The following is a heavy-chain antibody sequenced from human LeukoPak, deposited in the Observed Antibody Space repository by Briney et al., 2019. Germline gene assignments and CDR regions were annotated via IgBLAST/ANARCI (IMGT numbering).Heavy chain of an antibody. CDR3: ARGSVVNGIDP. J-gene: IGHJ5*02. CDR1: GFTFSSYG. Sequence: GGSLRLSCAASGFTFSSYGMHCVRQAPGKGLEWVAVIWYDGSNKYYADSVKGRFTISRDNSKNTLYLQMNSLRAEDTAVYYCARGSVVNGIDPWGQGTLVTVSS. V-gene: IGHV3-33*01. D-gene: IGHD2-21*01. CDR2: IWYDGSNK.